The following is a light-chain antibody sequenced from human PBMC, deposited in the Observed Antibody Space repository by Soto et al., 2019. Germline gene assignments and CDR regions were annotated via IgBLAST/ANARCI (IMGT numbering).Light chain of an antibody. J-gene: IGKJ1*01. CDR1: QSISTW. Sequence: DIQMTQSPSTLSASVGDRVTITCRASQSISTWLAWYQQKPGKAPNLLIYKASSLESGVPSRFSGSGSGTEFTLNIRSLQPNDFATYYCQQYNSYSSGTFGQGTKVEIK. CDR3: QQYNSYSSGT. CDR2: KAS. V-gene: IGKV1-5*03.